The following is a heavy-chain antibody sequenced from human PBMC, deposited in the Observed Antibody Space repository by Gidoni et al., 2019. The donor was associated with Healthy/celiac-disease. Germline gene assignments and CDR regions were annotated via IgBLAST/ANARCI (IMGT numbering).Heavy chain of an antibody. CDR2: IYSGGST. CDR1: GFTVSSNY. V-gene: IGHV3-66*01. D-gene: IGHD3-22*01. J-gene: IGHJ6*02. Sequence: EVQLVESGGGLVQPGGSLRLSCAASGFTVSSNYMSWVRQAPGKGLEWVSVIYSGGSTYYADSVKGRFTISRDNSKNTLYLQMNSLRAEDTAVYYCARDLYYDSSGYYPGYYYGMDVWGQGTTVTVSS. CDR3: ARDLYYDSSGYYPGYYYGMDV.